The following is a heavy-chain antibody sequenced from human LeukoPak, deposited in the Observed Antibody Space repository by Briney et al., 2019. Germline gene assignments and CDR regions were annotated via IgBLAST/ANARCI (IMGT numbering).Heavy chain of an antibody. CDR2: IYYSGST. D-gene: IGHD6-6*01. J-gene: IGHJ5*02. Sequence: SETLSLTCTVSGGSISSSSYYWGWIRQPPGKGLEWIGSIYYSGSTYYNPSLKSRVTISVDTSKNQFSLKLSSVTAADTAVYYCYSSSSRAYWFDPWGQGTLVTVSS. V-gene: IGHV4-39*07. CDR1: GGSISSSSYY. CDR3: YSSSSRAYWFDP.